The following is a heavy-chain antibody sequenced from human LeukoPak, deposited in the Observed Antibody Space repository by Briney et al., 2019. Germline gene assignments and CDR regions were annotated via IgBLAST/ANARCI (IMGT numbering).Heavy chain of an antibody. CDR2: ISVYNGNT. CDR3: ARDRSGPFDS. Sequence: ASVKVSCKASGYPFYTYGISWVRQAPGQGLEWMGWISVYNGNTNYAQKLQGRLTLTTDTSTSSAHMELRSLRSDDTAIYYCARDRSGPFDSWGQGTLVTVSS. D-gene: IGHD3-10*01. J-gene: IGHJ4*02. CDR1: GYPFYTYG. V-gene: IGHV1-18*01.